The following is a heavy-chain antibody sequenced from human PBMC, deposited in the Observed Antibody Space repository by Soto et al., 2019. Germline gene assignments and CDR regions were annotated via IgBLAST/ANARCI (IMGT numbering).Heavy chain of an antibody. D-gene: IGHD3-10*01. CDR3: ARRARGYYYYYGMDV. J-gene: IGHJ6*02. Sequence: SSETLSLTCTVSGGSISSSSYYWGWIRQPPGKGLEWIGSIYYSGSTYYNPSLKSRVTISVDTSKNQFSLKLSSVTAADTAVYYCARRARGYYYYYGMDVWGQGTTVT. CDR1: GGSISSSSYY. CDR2: IYYSGST. V-gene: IGHV4-39*01.